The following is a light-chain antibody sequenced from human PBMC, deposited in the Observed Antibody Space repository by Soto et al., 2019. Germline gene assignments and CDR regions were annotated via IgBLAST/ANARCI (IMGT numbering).Light chain of an antibody. CDR3: CSYAGSSTPVV. CDR2: EGS. Sequence: QSALTQPASVSGSPGQSITISCTGTSRDVGSYNLVSWYQQHPGKAPKLMIYEGSKRPSGVSNRFSGSKSGNTASLTISGLQAEDEADYYCCSYAGSSTPVVFGGGTKLTVL. V-gene: IGLV2-23*01. CDR1: SRDVGSYNL. J-gene: IGLJ2*01.